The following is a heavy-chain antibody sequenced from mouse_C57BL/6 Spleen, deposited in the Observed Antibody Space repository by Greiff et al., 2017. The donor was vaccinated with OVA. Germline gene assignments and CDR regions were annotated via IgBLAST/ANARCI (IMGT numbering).Heavy chain of an antibody. J-gene: IGHJ2*01. CDR3: ARETPSSFDY. D-gene: IGHD6-1*01. CDR1: GFTFSDYY. CDR2: INYDGSST. Sequence: EVNVVESEGGLVQPGSSMKLSCTASGFTFSDYYMAWVRQVPEKGLEWVANINYDGSSTYYLDSLKSRFIISRDNAKNILYLQMSSLKSEDTATYYCARETPSSFDYWGQGTTLTVSS. V-gene: IGHV5-16*01.